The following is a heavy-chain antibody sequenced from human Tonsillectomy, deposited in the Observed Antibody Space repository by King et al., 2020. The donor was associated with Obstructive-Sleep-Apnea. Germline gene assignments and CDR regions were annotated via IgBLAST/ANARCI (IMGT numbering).Heavy chain of an antibody. V-gene: IGHV5-51*01. J-gene: IGHJ4*02. CDR1: GYTFSKYW. CDR3: VRRNNFFDY. Sequence: VQLVESGAELKRPGESLNISCKGSGYTFSKYWIGWVRLMPGKGLEWMVIIDPGDSPTKYSPSFQGQVSISVDTSINTSYLHWSSLKASDTAMYFCVRRNNFFDYWGQGALVTVSS. CDR2: IDPGDSPT.